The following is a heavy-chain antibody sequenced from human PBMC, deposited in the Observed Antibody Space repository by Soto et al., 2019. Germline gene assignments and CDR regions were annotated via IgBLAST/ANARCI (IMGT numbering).Heavy chain of an antibody. CDR1: GGSISSYY. V-gene: IGHV4-59*08. CDR3: ARLYNWNYGPYFDY. CDR2: IYYSGST. D-gene: IGHD1-7*01. Sequence: QVQLQESGPGLVKPSETLSLTCTVSGGSISSYYWSWIRQPPGKGLEWIGYIYYSGSTNYNPSLKSRVTISVDTSKNQFSLKLSSVTAADTAVYYCARLYNWNYGPYFDYWGQGTLVTVSS. J-gene: IGHJ4*02.